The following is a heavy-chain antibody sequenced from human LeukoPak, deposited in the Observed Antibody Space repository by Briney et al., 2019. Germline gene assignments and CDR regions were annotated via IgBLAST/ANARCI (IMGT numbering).Heavy chain of an antibody. Sequence: SETLSLTCTVSGGSISSGGYYWSWIRQHPGKGLEWIGYIYYSGSTNYNPSLKSRVTISVDTSKNQFSLKLSSVTAADTAVYYCARAPRYSSSWLHAFDIWGQGTMVTVSS. V-gene: IGHV4-61*08. CDR1: GGSISSGGYY. CDR3: ARAPRYSSSWLHAFDI. CDR2: IYYSGST. D-gene: IGHD6-13*01. J-gene: IGHJ3*02.